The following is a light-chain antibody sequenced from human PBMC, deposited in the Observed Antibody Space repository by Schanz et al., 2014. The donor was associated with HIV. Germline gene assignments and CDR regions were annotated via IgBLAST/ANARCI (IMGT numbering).Light chain of an antibody. V-gene: IGKV3-15*01. CDR1: QSVSRY. J-gene: IGKJ2*01. CDR2: GAS. Sequence: EIVMTQSPAILSVSPGERVTLSCRARQSVSRYLAWYQHKPGQAPRLLIYGASTRATGIPARFSGSGSGTDFTLTISRLEPEDFAVYYCQQYNNWRTFGQGTKLEIK. CDR3: QQYNNWRT.